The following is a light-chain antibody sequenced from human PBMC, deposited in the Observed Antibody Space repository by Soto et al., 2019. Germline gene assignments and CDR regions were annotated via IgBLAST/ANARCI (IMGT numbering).Light chain of an antibody. CDR1: QSVSSSY. CDR2: GAS. CDR3: QQRSNWPTIT. J-gene: IGKJ5*01. Sequence: EIVFTQSPGTLSLSPGERATLSCRASQSVSSSYLAWYQQKPGQAPRLLIYGASSRANGIPDRFSGSGSGTDLTLTISSLEPEDFAVYDCQQRSNWPTITFGQGTRLEIK. V-gene: IGKV3D-20*02.